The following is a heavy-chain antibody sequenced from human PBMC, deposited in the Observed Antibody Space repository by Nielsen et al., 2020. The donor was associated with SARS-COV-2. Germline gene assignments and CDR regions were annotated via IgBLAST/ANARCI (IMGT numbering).Heavy chain of an antibody. Sequence: SETLSLTCTVSGDSISSGSYYWGWIRQPPGKGLEWIGSKDYGGSTYYNPSLKSRVTISVDTPKNQLSLKLTSVTVADTAVYFCARHRLAAAGRGGDWLDPWGQGTLVTVSS. J-gene: IGHJ5*02. V-gene: IGHV4-39*01. D-gene: IGHD6-13*01. CDR2: KDYGGST. CDR3: ARHRLAAAGRGGDWLDP. CDR1: GDSISSGSYY.